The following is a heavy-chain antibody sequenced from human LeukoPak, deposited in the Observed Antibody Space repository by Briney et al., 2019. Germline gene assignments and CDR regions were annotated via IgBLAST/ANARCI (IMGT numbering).Heavy chain of an antibody. CDR1: GFIFSQFW. D-gene: IGHD6-6*01. V-gene: IGHV3-74*01. CDR3: ARDGRPAARDL. CDR2: INGDGTIT. J-gene: IGHJ3*01. Sequence: GGSLRLSCAGSGFIFSQFWMQWVRQAPGKGLVWVSRINGDGTITNYADSVKGRFAVSRDNAKNTLYLQMNGLRVEDTAVYYCARDGRPAARDLWGQGTMVTVSS.